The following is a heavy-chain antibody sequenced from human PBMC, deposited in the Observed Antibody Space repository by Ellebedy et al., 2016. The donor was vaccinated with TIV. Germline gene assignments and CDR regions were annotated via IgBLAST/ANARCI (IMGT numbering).Heavy chain of an antibody. D-gene: IGHD5-18*01. V-gene: IGHV1-58*02. CDR2: IVVGSGNT. CDR3: AAALSGYSYGFDY. Sequence: AASVKVPCKASGFTFTSSAMQWVRQARGQRLEWIGWIVVGSGNTNYAQKFQERVTITRDMSTSTAYMELSSLRSEDTAVYYCAAALSGYSYGFDYWGQGTLVTVSS. J-gene: IGHJ4*02. CDR1: GFTFTSSA.